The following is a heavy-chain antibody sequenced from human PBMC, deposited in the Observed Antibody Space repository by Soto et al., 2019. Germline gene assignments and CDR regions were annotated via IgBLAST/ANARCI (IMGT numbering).Heavy chain of an antibody. Sequence: QVQLQESGPGLVKPSQTLSLTCTVSGGSISTVDYWWSWIRQSPDMGLEWIGHIYDGGRTYNNPSLERXXPXSXXTSKSQLALTLRSVSAADTAVYYCARGPSGDKVDSWGQGTLVTVSS. J-gene: IGHJ4*02. D-gene: IGHD7-27*01. CDR3: ARGPSGDKVDS. V-gene: IGHV4-30-4*01. CDR1: GGSISTVDYW. CDR2: IYDGGRT.